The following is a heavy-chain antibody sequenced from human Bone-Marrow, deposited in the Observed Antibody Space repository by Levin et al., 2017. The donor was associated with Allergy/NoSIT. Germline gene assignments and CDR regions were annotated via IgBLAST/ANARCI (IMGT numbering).Heavy chain of an antibody. V-gene: IGHV3-15*07. D-gene: IGHD4-17*01. CDR2: IKNNPDGGTA. CDR3: ATDRGGDFTFDY. CDR1: GFTFTNYE. Sequence: PGGSLRLSCKTSGFTFTNYEMNWVRQAPGKGLEWVGHIKNNPDGGTADYAPPVKDRFIITRDDSKNTLYLQMNSLKTEDTAVYYCATDRGGDFTFDYWGQGTLVTVSS. J-gene: IGHJ4*02.